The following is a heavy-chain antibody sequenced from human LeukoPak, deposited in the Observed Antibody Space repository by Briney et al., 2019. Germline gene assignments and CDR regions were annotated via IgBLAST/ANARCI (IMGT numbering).Heavy chain of an antibody. CDR3: ATLSEYYYYYGMDV. V-gene: IGHV1-69*13. CDR2: IIPIFGTA. J-gene: IGHJ6*02. CDR1: GGTFSSYA. Sequence: ASVKVSCKASGGTFSSYAISWVRQAPGQGLEWMGGIIPIFGTANYAQKFQGRVTITADESTSTAYTELSSLRSEDTAVYYCATLSEYYYYYGMDVWGQGTTVTVSS. D-gene: IGHD2/OR15-2a*01.